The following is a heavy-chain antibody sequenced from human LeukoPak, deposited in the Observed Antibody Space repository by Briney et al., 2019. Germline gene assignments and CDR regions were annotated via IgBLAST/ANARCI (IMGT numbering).Heavy chain of an antibody. V-gene: IGHV3-48*02. CDR2: ISRSSGTI. CDR1: GFTFSRYN. Sequence: GSLRLSCAASGFTFSRYNMHWVRQAPGKGLEWVSYISRSSGTIYYADSVRGRFTSSRDNAKNSLSLQMNSLRDEDTAVYFCAREITAGYAFDIWGQGTMVTVSS. CDR3: AREITAGYAFDI. J-gene: IGHJ3*02. D-gene: IGHD3-16*01.